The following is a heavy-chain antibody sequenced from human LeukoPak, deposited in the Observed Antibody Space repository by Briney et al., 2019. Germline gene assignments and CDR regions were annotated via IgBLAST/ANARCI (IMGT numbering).Heavy chain of an antibody. CDR3: ARSKAGFSGSHTYYFDY. V-gene: IGHV4-59*08. Sequence: SETLSLTCTVSGGSISSHYWTWIRQPPGEGLEWIGFIYYTGSTNYNPSLKSRVTISVDTSKNQFSLKLSSVTAADTAVYYCARSKAGFSGSHTYYFDYWGQGTLVTVSS. CDR1: GGSISSHY. D-gene: IGHD1-26*01. CDR2: IYYTGST. J-gene: IGHJ4*02.